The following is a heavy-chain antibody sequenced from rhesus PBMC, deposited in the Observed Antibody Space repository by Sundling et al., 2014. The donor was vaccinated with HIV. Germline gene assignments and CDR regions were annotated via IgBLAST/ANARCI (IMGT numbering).Heavy chain of an antibody. V-gene: IGHV4-127*01. Sequence: QVQLQESGPGLVKPSETLSLTCAVSGYSISSAFGWSWIRQPPGKGLEWIGDIGGSSGSINYNPSLKSRITISKDPSKNQFSLKLSSVTAADTAVYYCARVGAILVVITEDGYSYFDYWGQGVLVTVSS. CDR3: ARVGAILVVITEDGYSYFDY. CDR2: IGGSSGSI. CDR1: GYSISSAFG. J-gene: IGHJ4*01. D-gene: IGHD3-16*01.